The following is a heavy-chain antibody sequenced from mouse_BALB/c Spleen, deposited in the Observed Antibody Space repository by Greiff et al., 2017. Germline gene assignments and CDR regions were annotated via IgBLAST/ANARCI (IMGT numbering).Heavy chain of an antibody. Sequence: QVQLQQSGPELVRPGVSVKISCKGSGYTFTDYAMHWVKQSHAKSLEWIGVISTYYGNTNYNQKFKGKATMTVDKSSSTAYMELARLTSEDSAIYYCARKHYGSSYYAMDYWGQGTSVTVSS. CDR2: ISTYYGNT. J-gene: IGHJ4*01. D-gene: IGHD1-1*01. V-gene: IGHV1-67*01. CDR1: GYTFTDYA. CDR3: ARKHYGSSYYAMDY.